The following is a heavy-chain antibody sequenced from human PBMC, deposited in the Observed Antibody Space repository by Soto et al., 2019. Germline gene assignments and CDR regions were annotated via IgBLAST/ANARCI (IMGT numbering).Heavy chain of an antibody. CDR3: ARSVGAALVDY. J-gene: IGHJ4*02. D-gene: IGHD1-26*01. CDR2: INAGNGNT. Sequence: QVQLVQSGAEVKKPGASVKVSCKASGYTFTSYAMHWVRQAPGQRLEWMGWINAGNGNTKYSQKFQGRVTITRDTFASTAYRERSSLRSEDTAVYYCARSVGAALVDYWGQGTLVTVSS. V-gene: IGHV1-3*01. CDR1: GYTFTSYA.